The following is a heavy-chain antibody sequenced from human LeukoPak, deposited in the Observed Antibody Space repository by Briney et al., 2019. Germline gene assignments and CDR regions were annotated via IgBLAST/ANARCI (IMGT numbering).Heavy chain of an antibody. CDR2: IYYSGST. CDR3: ARDGSAAAGSLPLDY. V-gene: IGHV4-59*01. CDR1: GGSISSYY. J-gene: IGHJ4*02. Sequence: SETLSLTCTVSGGSISSYYWSWIRQPPGKGLEWIGYIYYSGSTNYNPSLKSRVTISVDTSKNQFSLKLSSVTAADTAVYYCARDGSAAAGSLPLDYWGQGTLVTVST. D-gene: IGHD6-13*01.